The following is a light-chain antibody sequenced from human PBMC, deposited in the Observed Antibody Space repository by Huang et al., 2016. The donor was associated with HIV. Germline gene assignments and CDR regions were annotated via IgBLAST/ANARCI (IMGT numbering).Light chain of an antibody. CDR1: QCVSSY. J-gene: IGKJ1*01. Sequence: IVLTQFPATLSLSPGERATLSCRASQCVSSYLAWYQQKPGQAPRLLIYDASNRATGIPARFSGSGSGTDFTLTINSLEPEDFAVYYCQQRSNWPRTFGQGTKVEIK. V-gene: IGKV3-11*01. CDR3: QQRSNWPRT. CDR2: DAS.